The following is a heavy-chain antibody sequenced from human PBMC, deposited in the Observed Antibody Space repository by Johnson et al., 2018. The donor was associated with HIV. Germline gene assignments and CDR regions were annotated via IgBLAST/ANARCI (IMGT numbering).Heavy chain of an antibody. Sequence: QVQLVESGGGVVQPGTSLRLSCVPSGFTFSSYGMHWVRQAPGKGLEWVAFIPYDGSKTYYGDSVKGRLTISRDNSKNTLYLQMNSLRAEDTAVYYCANSDSSEMKLGAFDIWGQGTMVTVSS. D-gene: IGHD2-21*01. CDR3: ANSDSSEMKLGAFDI. J-gene: IGHJ3*02. CDR2: IPYDGSKT. V-gene: IGHV3-30*02. CDR1: GFTFSSYG.